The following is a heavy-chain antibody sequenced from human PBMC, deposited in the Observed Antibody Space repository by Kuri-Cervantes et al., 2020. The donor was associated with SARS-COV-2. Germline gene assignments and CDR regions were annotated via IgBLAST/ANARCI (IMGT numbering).Heavy chain of an antibody. CDR1: GFTFSSYW. CDR3: ARDPTSYYYDSSGSYFDY. CDR2: IKQDGSEK. Sequence: GESLKISCAASGFTFSSYWMTWVRQAPGKGLEWVANIKQDGSEKYYVDSVKGRFTISRDNAKNSLYLQMNSLRAEDTAVYYCARDPTSYYYDSSGSYFDYWGHGTLVTCYS. J-gene: IGHJ4*01. V-gene: IGHV3-7*03. D-gene: IGHD3-22*01.